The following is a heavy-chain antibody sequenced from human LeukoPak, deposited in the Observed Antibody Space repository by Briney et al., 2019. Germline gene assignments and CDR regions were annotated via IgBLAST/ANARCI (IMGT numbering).Heavy chain of an antibody. V-gene: IGHV1-18*01. Sequence: ASVKVSCKASGGTFSSYAISWVRQAPGQGLEWMGWISAYNGNTNYAQKLQGRVTMTTDTSTSTAYMELRSLRSDDTAVYYCARVWDCGGDCYDYWGQGTLVTVPS. CDR1: GGTFSSYA. D-gene: IGHD2-21*02. J-gene: IGHJ4*02. CDR3: ARVWDCGGDCYDY. CDR2: ISAYNGNT.